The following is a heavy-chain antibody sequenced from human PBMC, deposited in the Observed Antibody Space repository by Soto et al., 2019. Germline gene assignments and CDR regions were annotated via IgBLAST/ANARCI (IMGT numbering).Heavy chain of an antibody. V-gene: IGHV2-5*01. D-gene: IGHD3-3*01. CDR1: GFSLNTNEAG. CDR3: AHRASFTPFATTDVFDV. CDR2: IYENDDK. Sequence: QITLRESGPTLVQPTQTLTLTCTFSGFSLNTNEAGVGWIRQPPGGALEWLALIYENDDKRYRSSLRSRLTITKDTSKNQVVLTLNNMDPVDTGTYSCAHRASFTPFATTDVFDVWGQGTLITVSS. J-gene: IGHJ3*01.